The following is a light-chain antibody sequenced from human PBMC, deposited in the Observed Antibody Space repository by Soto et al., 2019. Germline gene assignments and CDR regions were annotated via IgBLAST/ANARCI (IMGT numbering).Light chain of an antibody. J-gene: IGKJ1*01. CDR2: GAS. V-gene: IGKV3-20*01. CDR3: QQYGSLSWT. CDR1: QSVSSNY. Sequence: DIVLAQSPRTLSLSRRAWRRLXRRSSQSVSSNYLAWYQQKPGQAPRLLIYGASTRATGVPDRFSGSGSGTDFTLTISRLEPEDFAVYHCQQYGSLSWTFGQGTKVDIK.